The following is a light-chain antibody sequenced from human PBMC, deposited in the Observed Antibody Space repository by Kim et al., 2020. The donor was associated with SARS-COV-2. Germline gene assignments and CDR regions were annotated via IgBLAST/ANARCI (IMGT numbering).Light chain of an antibody. CDR1: QRVTTN. V-gene: IGKV3-15*01. CDR2: GPS. J-gene: IGKJ2*01. Sequence: VPPGERATPAWRTSQRVTTNLAWNQHKPGQPPRPLINGPSTRATGIPARVSGSGSGTEFTLTISSLQSEDYAIYYCQQYNSWPPYIFGQGTKLEIK. CDR3: QQYNSWPPYI.